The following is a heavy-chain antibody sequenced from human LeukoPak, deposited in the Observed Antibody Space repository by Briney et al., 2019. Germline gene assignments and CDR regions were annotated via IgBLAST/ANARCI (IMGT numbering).Heavy chain of an antibody. J-gene: IGHJ6*02. CDR1: GFTFGDYA. CDR2: IRSKAYGGTT. Sequence: GGSLRLSCTASGFTFGDYAMSWFRQAPVKGLEWVGFIRSKAYGGTTEYAASVKGRFTISGDDSKSIAYLQMNSLKTEDTAVYYCTLVSVATTYYYYGMDVWGQGTTVTVSS. D-gene: IGHD5-12*01. CDR3: TLVSVATTYYYYGMDV. V-gene: IGHV3-49*03.